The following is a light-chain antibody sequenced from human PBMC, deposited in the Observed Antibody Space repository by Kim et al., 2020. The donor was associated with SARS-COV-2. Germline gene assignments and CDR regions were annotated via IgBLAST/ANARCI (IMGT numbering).Light chain of an antibody. CDR1: SGYSNYK. CDR2: VGSGGIVR. V-gene: IGLV9-49*01. Sequence: CTLSSGYSNYKVDWYQQRPGKGPRFVMRVGSGGIVRSKGDGIPDRFSVLGSGLNRYLTIKNIQAEDESDYYCGADHGSGSNFVWVFGGGTRLTVL. CDR3: GADHGSGSNFVWV. J-gene: IGLJ3*02.